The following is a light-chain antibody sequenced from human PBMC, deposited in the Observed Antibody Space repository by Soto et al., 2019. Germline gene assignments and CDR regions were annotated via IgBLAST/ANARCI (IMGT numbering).Light chain of an antibody. CDR2: GAS. CDR3: QHYYDRYT. CDR1: QSVRRD. V-gene: IGKV3-15*01. Sequence: EIVMTQSPATLSVSPGERATLSCRASQSVRRDLAWYQQKPGQAPRLLIYGASTRATGVPARFSGGGTGTEFTLTISSLKSEDFAVYFCQHYYDRYTFGQGTKVDIK. J-gene: IGKJ2*01.